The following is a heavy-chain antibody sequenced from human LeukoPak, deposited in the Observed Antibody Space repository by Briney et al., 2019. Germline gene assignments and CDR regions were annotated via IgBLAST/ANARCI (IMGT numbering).Heavy chain of an antibody. Sequence: ASVKVSCKASGYTFTSYAMHWVRQAPGQRLEWMGWINAGNGNTKYSQKFQGRVTITRDTSASTAYMELSSLRSEDTAVYYCARVDGSGSYYPAYFDYWGQGTLVTVSS. CDR2: INAGNGNT. D-gene: IGHD3-10*01. V-gene: IGHV1-3*01. J-gene: IGHJ4*02. CDR3: ARVDGSGSYYPAYFDY. CDR1: GYTFTSYA.